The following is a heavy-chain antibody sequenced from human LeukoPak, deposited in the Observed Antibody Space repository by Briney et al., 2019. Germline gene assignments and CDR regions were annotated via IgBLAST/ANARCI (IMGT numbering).Heavy chain of an antibody. J-gene: IGHJ4*02. Sequence: GGSLRLSCAASGFTFSDYYMSWIRQAPGKGLELVSYISSSGSTIYYADPVKGRFTISRDNAKNSLFLQMNSLRAEDTAVYYCARDLYYDSSGYYYYWGQGTLVTVSS. V-gene: IGHV3-11*01. CDR2: ISSSGSTI. CDR3: ARDLYYDSSGYYYY. D-gene: IGHD3-22*01. CDR1: GFTFSDYY.